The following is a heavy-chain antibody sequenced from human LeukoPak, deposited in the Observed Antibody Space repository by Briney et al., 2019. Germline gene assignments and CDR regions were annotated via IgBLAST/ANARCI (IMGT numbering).Heavy chain of an antibody. Sequence: SVKVSCKASGGTFSSYAISWVRQAPGQGLERMGGIIPIFGTANYAQKFQGRVTITADESTSTAYMELSSLRSEDTAVYYCARETDYYDSSGYYSGTEIDWFDPWGQGTLVTVSS. CDR1: GGTFSSYA. CDR2: IIPIFGTA. CDR3: ARETDYYDSSGYYSGTEIDWFDP. J-gene: IGHJ5*02. D-gene: IGHD3-22*01. V-gene: IGHV1-69*13.